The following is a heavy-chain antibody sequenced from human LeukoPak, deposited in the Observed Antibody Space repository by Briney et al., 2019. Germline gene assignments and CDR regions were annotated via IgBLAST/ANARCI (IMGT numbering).Heavy chain of an antibody. Sequence: KPGGSLRLSCAASGFTFSSYSMNWVRQAPGKGLEWVSSISSSSSYIYYADSVKSRFTISRDNAKNSLYLQMNSLRAEDTAVYYCARGTYYYDSIGDQGDYWGQGTLVTVSS. D-gene: IGHD3-22*01. J-gene: IGHJ4*02. CDR1: GFTFSSYS. CDR3: ARGTYYYDSIGDQGDY. V-gene: IGHV3-21*01. CDR2: ISSSSSYI.